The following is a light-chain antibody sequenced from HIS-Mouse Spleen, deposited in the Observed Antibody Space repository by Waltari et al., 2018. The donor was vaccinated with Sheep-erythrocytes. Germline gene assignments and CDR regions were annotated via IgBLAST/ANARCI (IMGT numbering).Light chain of an antibody. CDR3: CSYAGSSTPWV. Sequence: QSALTQPASVSGSPGQSITISCTGTSSDVGSYNLVSWYQQHPGKAPKLMIYEGSKRPSGVSNRFSGSKDGNTASLTISGFQAEDEADYYCCSYAGSSTPWVFGGGTKLTVL. CDR2: EGS. J-gene: IGLJ3*02. CDR1: SSDVGSYNL. V-gene: IGLV2-23*01.